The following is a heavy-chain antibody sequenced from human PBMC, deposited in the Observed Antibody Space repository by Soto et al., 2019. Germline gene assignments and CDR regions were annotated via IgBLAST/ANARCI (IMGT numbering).Heavy chain of an antibody. J-gene: IGHJ5*01. CDR3: AREVSPNSRGWYTVLVRRFDS. V-gene: IGHV4-31*03. CDR2: IYYSGDT. CDR1: GGSIGSGDYY. Sequence: QVQLQESGPGLVKPSQTLSITCTVSGGSIGSGDYYWSWIRQHPGKGLEWIGYIYYSGDTYYNPSRQRRVTISVDTPKNPFSLKLTSVTAADTAVYYCAREVSPNSRGWYTVLVRRFDSWGQGNLVTVSS. D-gene: IGHD6-19*01.